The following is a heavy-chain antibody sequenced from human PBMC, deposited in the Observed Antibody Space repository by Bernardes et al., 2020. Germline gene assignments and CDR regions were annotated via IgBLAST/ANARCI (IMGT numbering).Heavy chain of an antibody. CDR2: IYSSGSP. CDR3: ARAPTVPTRRVGFDY. V-gene: IGHV4-59*01. D-gene: IGHD4-17*01. J-gene: IGHJ4*02. Sequence: SETLSLTCTVSGGSISGYYWSWIRQPPGKGLEWIGCIYSSGSPEYNPSLKSRVTISVDTSKNQFSLNLNSVSAADTAVYYCARAPTVPTRRVGFDYWGQGALVTVYS. CDR1: GGSISGYY.